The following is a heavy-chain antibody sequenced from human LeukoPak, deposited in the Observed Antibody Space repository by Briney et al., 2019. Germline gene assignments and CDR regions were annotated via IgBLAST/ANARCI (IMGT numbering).Heavy chain of an antibody. CDR3: AKRDITIFGVVTFPGFDP. CDR1: GFTFSSYS. J-gene: IGHJ5*02. CDR2: ISGSGGST. V-gene: IGHV3-23*01. Sequence: PGGSLRLSCAASGFTFSSYSMNWVRQAPGKGLEWVSAISGSGGSTYYADSVKGRFTISRDNSKSTLYLQMNSLRAEDTAVYYCAKRDITIFGVVTFPGFDPWGQGTLVTVSS. D-gene: IGHD3-3*01.